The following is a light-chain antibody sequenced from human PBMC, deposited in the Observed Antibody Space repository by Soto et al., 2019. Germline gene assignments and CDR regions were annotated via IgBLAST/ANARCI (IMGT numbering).Light chain of an antibody. J-gene: IGLJ2*01. CDR2: DVN. CDR1: SSDVGGYDY. V-gene: IGLV2-8*01. CDR3: SSHSGSNLVV. Sequence: QSALTQPPSASGSPGQSVTISCTGTSSDVGGYDYVSWYQQHPGKAPKLMIYDVNKRPSGVPDRFSGSKSGNTASLTVSGLQAEDEADSYCSSHSGSNLVVFGGGTKLTVL.